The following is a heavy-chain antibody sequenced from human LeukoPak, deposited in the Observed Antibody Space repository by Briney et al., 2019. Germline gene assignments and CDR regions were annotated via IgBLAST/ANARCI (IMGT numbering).Heavy chain of an antibody. CDR3: ARGLRVVVPAASIFDP. CDR2: IHHSGTT. CDR1: GYSLSSGYY. J-gene: IGHJ5*02. Sequence: SETLSLTCTVSGYSLSSGYYWGWIRQPPGKGLEWVGSIHHSGTTYYNPSLKRRVTISVDTSKNQFSLKLSSVTAADTAVYYCARGLRVVVPAASIFDPWGQGTLVTVSS. V-gene: IGHV4-38-2*02. D-gene: IGHD2-2*01.